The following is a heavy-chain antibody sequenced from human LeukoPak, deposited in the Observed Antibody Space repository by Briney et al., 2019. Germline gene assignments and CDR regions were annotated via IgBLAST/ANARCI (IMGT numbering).Heavy chain of an antibody. J-gene: IGHJ4*02. CDR2: INQDGGEK. CDR3: AREYYCRLDY. Sequence: GGSLRLSCEASGFTLGIYWMTWVRQAPGKGLEWVANINQDGGEKYHVDSVRGRFTISRDNAKNSLYLQMNSLKTEDTAVYYCAREYYCRLDYWGRGTLVTVSS. D-gene: IGHD3-10*01. V-gene: IGHV3-7*05. CDR1: GFTLGIYW.